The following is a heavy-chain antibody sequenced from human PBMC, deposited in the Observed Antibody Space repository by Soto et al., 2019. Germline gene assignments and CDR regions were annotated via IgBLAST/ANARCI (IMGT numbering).Heavy chain of an antibody. J-gene: IGHJ4*02. CDR1: GYTFTDHF. Sequence: VQLIQSGAEVKKPGTTVKISCKVSGYTFTDHFIYWVRQAPGKGLEWMGLVDPEDGETRYVEKFQGRVIISADTSTETAYMDLSSLISDDTAVYFCATSNSIRADFWGQGTLVTVSS. V-gene: IGHV1-69-2*01. CDR2: VDPEDGET. CDR3: ATSNSIRADF. D-gene: IGHD2-21*01.